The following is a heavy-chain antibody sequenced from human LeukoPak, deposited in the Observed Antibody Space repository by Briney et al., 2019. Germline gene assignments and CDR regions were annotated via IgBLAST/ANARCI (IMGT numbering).Heavy chain of an antibody. Sequence: ASVKVSCKASGYSFITLDINWVRQAPGQGLEWMGWMSPISGDTGYAQNFQGRVTMTRDTSTSTAYMELSGLRSEDTAVYYCARGIDAGVDFWGQGVLVTVSS. CDR3: ARGIDAGVDF. J-gene: IGHJ4*02. D-gene: IGHD1-1*01. CDR1: GYSFITLD. CDR2: MSPISGDT. V-gene: IGHV1-8*01.